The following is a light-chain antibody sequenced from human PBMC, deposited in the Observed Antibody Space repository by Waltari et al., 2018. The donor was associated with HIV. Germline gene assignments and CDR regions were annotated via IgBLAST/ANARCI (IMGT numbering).Light chain of an antibody. J-gene: IGLJ2*01. CDR2: EVS. V-gene: IGLV2-14*01. Sequence: QSALTQPASLSGSPGQSLTIPLPGTPSAVGGYNYVHWYQQHPGKAPKLMIYEVSNRPSGVSNRFSGSKSGNTASLTISGLQAEDEADYYCSSYTSSSTLVVFGGGTKLTVL. CDR3: SSYTSSSTLVV. CDR1: PSAVGGYNY.